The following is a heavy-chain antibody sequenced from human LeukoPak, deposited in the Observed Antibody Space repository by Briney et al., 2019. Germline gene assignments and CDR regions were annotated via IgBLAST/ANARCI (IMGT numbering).Heavy chain of an antibody. J-gene: IGHJ6*03. D-gene: IGHD2-8*01. CDR2: ISWNSGSI. Sequence: GGSLRLSCATSGFTFDDYAMHWVRQAPGKGLEWVSGISWNSGSIGYADSVKGRFTISRDNAKNSLYLQMNSQRAEDTALYYCAKAVRYYYMDVWGKGTTVTVSS. V-gene: IGHV3-9*01. CDR1: GFTFDDYA. CDR3: AKAVRYYYMDV.